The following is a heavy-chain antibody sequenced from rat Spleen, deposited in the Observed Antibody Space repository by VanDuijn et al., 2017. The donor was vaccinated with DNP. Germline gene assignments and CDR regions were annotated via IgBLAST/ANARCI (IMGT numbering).Heavy chain of an antibody. CDR3: AREVYYGWDY. Sequence: EVQLQESGPGLVKPSQSLSLTCSVTGYSITSSYRWNWIRKFPGNKLEWMGYINSAGSIEYNPSLKGRISITSDTSKNQFFLQVNSVTTEDTATYYCAREVYYGWDYWGQGVMVTVSS. D-gene: IGHD1-6*01. J-gene: IGHJ2*01. V-gene: IGHV3-3*01. CDR1: GYSITSSYR. CDR2: INSAGSI.